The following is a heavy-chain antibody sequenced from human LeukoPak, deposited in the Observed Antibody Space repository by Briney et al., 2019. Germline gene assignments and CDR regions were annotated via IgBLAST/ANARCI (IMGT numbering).Heavy chain of an antibody. V-gene: IGHV1-2*02. CDR1: GGTFSSYA. J-gene: IGHJ4*02. D-gene: IGHD1-7*01. Sequence: ASVKVSCKASGGTFSSYAISWVRQAPGQGLEWMGWINPNSGGTNYAQKFQGRVTMTRDTSISTAYMELSRLRSDDTAVYYCARDRVTGTTDYWGQGTLVTVSS. CDR2: INPNSGGT. CDR3: ARDRVTGTTDY.